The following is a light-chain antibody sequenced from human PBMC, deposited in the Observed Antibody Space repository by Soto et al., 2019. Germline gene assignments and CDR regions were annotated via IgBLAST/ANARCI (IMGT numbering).Light chain of an antibody. CDR2: DAS. CDR1: QSVSSY. CDR3: QQRSNWPAIT. Sequence: EIVLTQSPATLSLSPGERATLSCRASQSVSSYLAWYHQKPGQAPRLLIYDASNRATGIPARFSGSGSGTDVTLTISSLEAEDFAVYYCQQRSNWPAITVGQGTRLEIK. J-gene: IGKJ5*01. V-gene: IGKV3-11*01.